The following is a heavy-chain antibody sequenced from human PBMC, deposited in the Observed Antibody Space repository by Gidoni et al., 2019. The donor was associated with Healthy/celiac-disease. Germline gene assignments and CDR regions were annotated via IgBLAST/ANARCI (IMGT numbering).Heavy chain of an antibody. D-gene: IGHD6-19*01. J-gene: IGHJ4*02. CDR3: ARGTVAGTEVTDY. CDR1: GGSFSGYY. V-gene: IGHV4-34*01. Sequence: QVQLQQWGAALLKPSETLSLTCAVYGGSFSGYYWSWIRQPPGKGLEWIGEINHSGSTNYNPSLKSRVTISVDTSKNQFSLKLSSVTAADTAVYYCARGTVAGTEVTDYWGQGTLVTVSS. CDR2: INHSGST.